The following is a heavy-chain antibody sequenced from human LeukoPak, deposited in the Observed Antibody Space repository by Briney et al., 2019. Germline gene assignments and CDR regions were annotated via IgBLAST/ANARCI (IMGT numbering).Heavy chain of an antibody. CDR1: GGSISSSSYY. V-gene: IGHV4-39*01. Sequence: TSETLSLTCTVSGGSISSSSYYWGGIRQPQGKGLEWIVSIYYSGSTYYNPSVKSQFTISVNTAKNRFSLKLSSVTAADTAVYYCARHWSTVAYSTPTYYFDYWGQGTLVTVSS. CDR2: IYYSGST. J-gene: IGHJ4*02. D-gene: IGHD4-23*01. CDR3: ARHWSTVAYSTPTYYFDY.